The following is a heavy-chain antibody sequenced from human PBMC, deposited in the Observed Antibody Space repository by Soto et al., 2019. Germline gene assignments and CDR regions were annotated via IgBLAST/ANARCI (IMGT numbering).Heavy chain of an antibody. Sequence: QVQLVESGGGVVQPGRSLRLSCAASGFAFSTYAMHWVRQAPGKGLEWVAVMSCDGSNKYYADSVKGRFTISRDNSKNTLYLQMNSLRTEDTAVYYCAKDPGYGDYEDYFDYWGQGTLVTVSS. CDR1: GFAFSTYA. V-gene: IGHV3-30*18. CDR2: MSCDGSNK. CDR3: AKDPGYGDYEDYFDY. D-gene: IGHD4-17*01. J-gene: IGHJ4*02.